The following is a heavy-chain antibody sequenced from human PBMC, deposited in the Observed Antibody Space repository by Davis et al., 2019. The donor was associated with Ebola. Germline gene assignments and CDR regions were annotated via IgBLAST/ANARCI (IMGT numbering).Heavy chain of an antibody. CDR3: AILLGRYYYYGMDV. Sequence: SETLSLTCGVYGGSFSGYYWSWIRQPPGKGLEWIGEINHSGSTNYNPSLKSRVTISVDTSKNQFSLKLSSVTAADTAVYYCAILLGRYYYYGMDVWGKGTTVTVSS. CDR2: INHSGST. D-gene: IGHD2/OR15-2a*01. J-gene: IGHJ6*04. CDR1: GGSFSGYY. V-gene: IGHV4-34*01.